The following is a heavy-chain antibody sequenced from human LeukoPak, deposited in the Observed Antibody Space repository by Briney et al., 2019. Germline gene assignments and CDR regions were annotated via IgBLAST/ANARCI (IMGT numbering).Heavy chain of an antibody. CDR3: ARDLGVSVFRYVDY. CDR2: TNVYNGNT. D-gene: IGHD2-2*01. J-gene: IGHJ4*02. Sequence: AAVTVSCKAAGYTFTSYGISWVRQAPGQGVEGMGWTNVYNGNTNYQQKLQGRVTITTDNATRKAVIELRSLRSDDTAVYYCARDLGVSVFRYVDYWGQGTLVTVSS. V-gene: IGHV1-18*01. CDR1: GYTFTSYG.